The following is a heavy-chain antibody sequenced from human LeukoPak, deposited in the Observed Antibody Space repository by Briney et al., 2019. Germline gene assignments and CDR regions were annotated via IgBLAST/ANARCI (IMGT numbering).Heavy chain of an antibody. J-gene: IGHJ6*04. CDR2: ISYSGTTI. D-gene: IGHD3-10*01. CDR3: AELGITMIGGV. V-gene: IGHV3-48*03. CDR1: GFTFNLYA. Sequence: QTGGSLRLSCAASGFTFNLYAMEWVRQAPGKGLEWVSYISYSGTTIYYADSVKGRFTISRDNAKNSLYLQMNSLRAEDTAVYYCAELGITMIGGVWGKGTTVTISS.